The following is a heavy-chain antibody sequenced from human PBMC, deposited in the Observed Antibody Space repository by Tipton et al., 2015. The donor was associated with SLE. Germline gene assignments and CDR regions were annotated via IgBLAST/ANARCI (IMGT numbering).Heavy chain of an antibody. CDR1: GGSFSGYY. CDR2: INHSGST. Sequence: TLSLTCAVYGGSFSGYYWSWIRQPPGKGLEWIGEINHSGSTNYNPSLKSRVTISVDTSKNQFSLKLSSVTAADTAVYYCARGRESSSSLDYWGQGTLVTVSS. J-gene: IGHJ4*02. V-gene: IGHV4-34*01. D-gene: IGHD6-6*01. CDR3: ARGRESSSSLDY.